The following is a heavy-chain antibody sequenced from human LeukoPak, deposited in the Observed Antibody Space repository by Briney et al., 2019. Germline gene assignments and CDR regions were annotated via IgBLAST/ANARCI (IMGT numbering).Heavy chain of an antibody. D-gene: IGHD3-9*01. CDR2: ISSSSSYI. Sequence: PGGSLRLSCADSGFTFSSYSMNWVRQAPGKGLEWVSYISSSSSYIYYADSVKGRFTISRDNAKNSLYLQMNSLRAEDTAVYYCAPGIYNYILTGYLLAGDYWGQGTLVTVSS. CDR1: GFTFSSYS. CDR3: APGIYNYILTGYLLAGDY. J-gene: IGHJ4*02. V-gene: IGHV3-21*01.